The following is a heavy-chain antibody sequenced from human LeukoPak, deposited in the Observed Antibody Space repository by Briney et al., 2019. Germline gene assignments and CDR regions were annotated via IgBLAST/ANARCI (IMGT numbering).Heavy chain of an antibody. CDR1: GYTFSGYY. CDR2: INPNSGGT. Sequence: GASVKVSCKASGYTFSGYYMHWVRQAPGQGLEWVGWINPNSGGTDYAQKFQGRVTMTRDTSTSTAHMELSSLRSDDTAVYYCARVHTAFDAFDIWGQGTMVTVSS. V-gene: IGHV1-2*02. D-gene: IGHD5-18*01. CDR3: ARVHTAFDAFDI. J-gene: IGHJ3*02.